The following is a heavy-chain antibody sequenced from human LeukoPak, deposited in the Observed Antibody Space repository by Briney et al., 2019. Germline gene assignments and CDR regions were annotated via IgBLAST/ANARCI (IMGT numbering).Heavy chain of an antibody. CDR3: EREKYSSSWYDY. V-gene: IGHV3-74*01. CDR2: INSDGSST. Sequence: GSLRLSCAASGFTFSSYWMHWVRQAPGKGLVWVSRINSDGSSTSYADSVKGRFTISRDNAKNTLYLQMNSLRAEDTAVYYCEREKYSSSWYDYGGQGTLVTVSS. J-gene: IGHJ4*02. D-gene: IGHD6-13*01. CDR1: GFTFSSYW.